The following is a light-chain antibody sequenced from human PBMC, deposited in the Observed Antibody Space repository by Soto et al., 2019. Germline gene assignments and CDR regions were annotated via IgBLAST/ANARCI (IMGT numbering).Light chain of an antibody. V-gene: IGKV1-5*01. CDR2: DAS. Sequence: DIQMTQSPSTLSASVGDRVTITCRASQSSSSWLAWYQQKPGKAPKLLIYDASLLESGVPSRFSGSGSGTEFTLTISSLQPDDFATSYCQQYNSYSYTFGQGTKLQIK. CDR3: QQYNSYSYT. CDR1: QSSSSW. J-gene: IGKJ2*01.